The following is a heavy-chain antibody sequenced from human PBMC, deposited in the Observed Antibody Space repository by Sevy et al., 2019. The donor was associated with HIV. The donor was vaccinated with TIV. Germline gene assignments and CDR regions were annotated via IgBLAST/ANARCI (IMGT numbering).Heavy chain of an antibody. Sequence: GGSLRLSCAASGFTFSTYSMNWVRQAPGKGLEWVSYISSSSSTIYYADSVKGRFTISRDNSKSALYMDMNSLRPDDTARYYCARGGSGSFDPFYYYYDMDVWGQGTTVTVSS. D-gene: IGHD3-10*01. V-gene: IGHV3-48*01. J-gene: IGHJ6*02. CDR1: GFTFSTYS. CDR2: ISSSSSTI. CDR3: ARGGSGSFDPFYYYYDMDV.